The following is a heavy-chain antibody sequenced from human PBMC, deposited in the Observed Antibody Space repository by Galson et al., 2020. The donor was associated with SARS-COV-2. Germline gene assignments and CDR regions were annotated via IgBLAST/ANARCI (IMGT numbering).Heavy chain of an antibody. CDR2: ISSNGGTS. D-gene: IGHD2-2*01. V-gene: IGHV3-64D*06. CDR3: LSYSSTRQNH. J-gene: IGHJ5*02. Sequence: GRSLKISCSASGFIFSDYAMHWVRQAPGKGLEYVSAISSNGGTSFYADSVNGRFTMSRDNSRNMFYLQMTALRPEDTAFYYCLSYSSTRQNHWGQGTLVTVSS. CDR1: GFIFSDYA.